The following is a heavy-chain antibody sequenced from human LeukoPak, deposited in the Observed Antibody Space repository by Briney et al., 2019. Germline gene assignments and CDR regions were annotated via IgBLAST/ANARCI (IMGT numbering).Heavy chain of an antibody. CDR3: ARGDSSGWPLFDY. J-gene: IGHJ4*02. CDR1: GGSISSSSYY. D-gene: IGHD6-19*01. CDR2: IYYSGST. Sequence: SETLSLTCTVSGGSISSSSYYWGWIRQPPGKGLEWIGSIYYSGSTYYNPSLKSRVTISVDTSKNQFSLKLSSVTAADTAVYYCARGDSSGWPLFDYWGQGTLVTVSS. V-gene: IGHV4-39*07.